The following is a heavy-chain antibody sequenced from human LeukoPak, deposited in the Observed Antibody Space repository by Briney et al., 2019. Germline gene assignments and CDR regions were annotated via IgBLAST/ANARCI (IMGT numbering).Heavy chain of an antibody. V-gene: IGHV3-7*01. CDR1: GFTFSSYW. CDR2: INQDGSEK. D-gene: IGHD2-15*01. J-gene: IGHJ6*03. CDR3: ARVRRSGTFYYYYYMDV. Sequence: GGSLRLSCAASGFTFSSYWMSWVRQAPGKGLEWVANINQDGSEKYYVDSVKGRFTISRDNAKNSLYLQMNSLRAEDTAVYYCARVRRSGTFYYYYYMDVWGKGTTVTVSS.